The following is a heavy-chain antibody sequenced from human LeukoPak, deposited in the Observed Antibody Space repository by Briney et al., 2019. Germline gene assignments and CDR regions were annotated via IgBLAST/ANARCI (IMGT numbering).Heavy chain of an antibody. V-gene: IGHV1-69*01. CDR2: IIPIFGTA. CDR3: ARGWVETSSWEEYFDY. CDR1: GGTFSSYA. D-gene: IGHD6-13*01. Sequence: SVKVSCKASGGTFSSYAISWVRQAPGQGLEWMGGIIPIFGTANYAQKFQGRVTITADESTSTAYMELSSLRSEDTAVYYCARGWVETSSWEEYFDYWGQGTLVTVSS. J-gene: IGHJ4*02.